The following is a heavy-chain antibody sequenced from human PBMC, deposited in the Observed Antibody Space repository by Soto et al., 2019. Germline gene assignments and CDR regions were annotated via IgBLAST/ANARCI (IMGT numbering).Heavy chain of an antibody. Sequence: AAVKVSCKASGYSFTSLDINWVRQTAGQGLEWMGWMEPSTGRTGYAQKFQGRVTMTRDTSINTAYMELTTLTSDDTAFYYCARGVSAGVDYWGQGTLVTVSS. J-gene: IGHJ4*02. CDR2: MEPSTGRT. CDR1: GYSFTSLD. D-gene: IGHD1-26*01. V-gene: IGHV1-8*01. CDR3: ARGVSAGVDY.